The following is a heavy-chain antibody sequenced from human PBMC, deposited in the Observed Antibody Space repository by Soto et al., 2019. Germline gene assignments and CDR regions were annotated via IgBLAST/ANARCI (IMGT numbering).Heavy chain of an antibody. Sequence: ASVKVSCKASGYTFTSYGISWVRQAPGQGLEWMGWISAYNGNTNYAQKLQGRVTMTTDTSTSTAYMELRSLRSDDTAVYYCARRSYSGGCYYFAYWGQGTRVPVSS. CDR2: ISAYNGNT. CDR1: GYTFTSYG. CDR3: ARRSYSGGCYYFAY. D-gene: IGHD6-19*01. V-gene: IGHV1-18*01. J-gene: IGHJ4*02.